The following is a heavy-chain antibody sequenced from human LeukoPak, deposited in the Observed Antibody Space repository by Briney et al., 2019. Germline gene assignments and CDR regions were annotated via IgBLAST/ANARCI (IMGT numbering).Heavy chain of an antibody. Sequence: PSETLSLTCTVSGVSISGYYWSWIRQSPGKRLEWIGYIHYSGSTNYNPSLKSRITISVDTSRTQFSLRLSSVTAADTAVYYCVRGHGGYWGQGTLVTVSS. V-gene: IGHV4-59*01. J-gene: IGHJ4*02. CDR2: IHYSGST. CDR3: VRGHGGY. CDR1: GVSISGYY.